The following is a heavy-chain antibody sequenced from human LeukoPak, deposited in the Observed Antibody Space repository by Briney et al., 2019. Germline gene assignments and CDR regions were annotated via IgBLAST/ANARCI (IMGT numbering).Heavy chain of an antibody. Sequence: SETLSLTCTVSGGSISDSSYYWGWIRRPPGKGLEWIGSIYYSGSTYYNPSLKSRVTISVDTSKNQFSLKLSSVTAADTAVYYCARDHNQYYYGSGVSGGWFDPWGQGTLVTVSS. CDR2: IYYSGST. D-gene: IGHD3-10*01. CDR1: GGSISDSSYY. V-gene: IGHV4-39*07. J-gene: IGHJ5*02. CDR3: ARDHNQYYYGSGVSGGWFDP.